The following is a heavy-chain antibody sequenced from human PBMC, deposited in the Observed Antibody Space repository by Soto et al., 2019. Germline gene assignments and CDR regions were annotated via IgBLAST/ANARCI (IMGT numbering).Heavy chain of an antibody. V-gene: IGHV3-7*01. CDR3: AKELVVGPAEYFHH. Sequence: EVQLVESGGGLVQPGGSLRLSCAASGFTFRNNWMSWVRQAPGKGLEWVANINQDGSDKYYVDSVRGRFTISRDNAKNSLFLQMNSLRAEDTAVYYCAKELVVGPAEYFHHWCQGTRFTVSS. CDR2: INQDGSDK. J-gene: IGHJ1*01. CDR1: GFTFRNNW. D-gene: IGHD2-8*02.